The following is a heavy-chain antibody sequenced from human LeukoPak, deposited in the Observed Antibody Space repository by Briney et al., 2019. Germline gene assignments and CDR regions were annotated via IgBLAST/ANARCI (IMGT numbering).Heavy chain of an antibody. J-gene: IGHJ4*02. CDR2: INPNSGGT. CDR3: AKDKTPPYYYDSSGFDY. CDR1: GYTFTGYY. D-gene: IGHD3-22*01. Sequence: ASVKVSCKASGYTFTGYYMHWVRQAPGQGLEWMGWINPNSGGTNYAQKFQGRVTMTRDTSISTAYMELSRLRSDDTAVYYCAKDKTPPYYYDSSGFDYWGQGTLVTVSS. V-gene: IGHV1-2*02.